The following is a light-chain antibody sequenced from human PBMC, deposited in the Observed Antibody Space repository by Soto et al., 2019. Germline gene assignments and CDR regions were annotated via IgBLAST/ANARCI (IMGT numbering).Light chain of an antibody. CDR3: QQYGSSPVT. Sequence: EIVLTQSPGTLSLSPGERATLSGRASQSVSSSYLAWYQQKPGQAPRLLIYGASSRATGIPDRFSGSESGTDFTLTISRLEPEDFVVYYCQQYGSSPVTFGGGTKVEIK. V-gene: IGKV3-20*01. CDR1: QSVSSSY. CDR2: GAS. J-gene: IGKJ4*01.